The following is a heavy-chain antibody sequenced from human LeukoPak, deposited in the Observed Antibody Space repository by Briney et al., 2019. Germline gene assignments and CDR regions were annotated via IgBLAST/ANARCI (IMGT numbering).Heavy chain of an antibody. Sequence: GGSLRLSCAACGFTVSSNYMSWVRQAPGKGLEWVSVIYSGGSTYYADSVKGRFTISRDNSKNTLYLQMNSLRAEDTAVYYCARDASYGGYGYWGQGTLVTVSS. CDR1: GFTVSSNY. J-gene: IGHJ4*02. V-gene: IGHV3-66*01. CDR2: IYSGGST. D-gene: IGHD5-12*01. CDR3: ARDASYGGYGY.